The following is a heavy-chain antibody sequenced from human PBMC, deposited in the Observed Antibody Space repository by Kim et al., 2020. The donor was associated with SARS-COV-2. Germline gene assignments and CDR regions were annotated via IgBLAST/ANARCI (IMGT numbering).Heavy chain of an antibody. Sequence: GGSLRHSCAASGFTFSDYYMSWIRQAPGKGLEWVSYISSSSSYTNYADSVKGRFTISRDNAKNSLYLQMNSLRAEDTAVYYCARVVYYDSSGYYFSLPWEEHPNYFDYWGQGTLVTVSS. CDR2: ISSSSSYT. D-gene: IGHD3-22*01. V-gene: IGHV3-11*05. CDR1: GFTFSDYY. CDR3: ARVVYYDSSGYYFSLPWEEHPNYFDY. J-gene: IGHJ4*02.